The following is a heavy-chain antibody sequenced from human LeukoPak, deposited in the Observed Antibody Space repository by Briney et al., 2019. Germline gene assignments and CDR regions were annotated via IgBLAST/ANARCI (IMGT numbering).Heavy chain of an antibody. CDR1: GFTFSSYW. V-gene: IGHV3-74*01. J-gene: IGHJ4*02. CDR3: ARAQYYDFWSGYPPIDY. Sequence: GGSLRLSCAASGFTFSSYWMHWVRQAPGKGLVWVSRINSDGSSTSYADSGKGRFTISRDNAKNTLYLQMNSLRAEDTAVYYCARAQYYDFWSGYPPIDYWGQGALVTVSS. CDR2: INSDGSST. D-gene: IGHD3-3*01.